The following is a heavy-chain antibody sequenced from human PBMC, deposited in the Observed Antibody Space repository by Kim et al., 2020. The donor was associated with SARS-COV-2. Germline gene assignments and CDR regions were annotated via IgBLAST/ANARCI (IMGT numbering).Heavy chain of an antibody. CDR3: VRGSGGDIPRNGGFDF. J-gene: IGHJ3*01. Sequence: GGSLRLSCSTSGFTFSSYVMHWVRQAPGKGLEWVAVSSYDGSKTYYADSVRGRLAISRDNPKKTLYLQTNSLTSEDTAMYYCVRGSGGDIPRNGGFDFWG. V-gene: IGHV3-30*09. D-gene: IGHD3-10*01. CDR1: GFTFSSYV. CDR2: SSYDGSKT.